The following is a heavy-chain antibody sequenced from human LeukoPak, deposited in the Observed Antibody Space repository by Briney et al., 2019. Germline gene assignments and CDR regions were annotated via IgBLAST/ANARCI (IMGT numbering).Heavy chain of an antibody. Sequence: ASVKVSCKASGYTFTGYYMHWVRQAPGQGLEWMGWINPNSGRTNYAQKFQGGVTMTGDTSISTAYMELTRLTSDDTAVYYCARGTYYDSSAYSGVRLFDYWGQGTLVTVSS. CDR1: GYTFTGYY. CDR3: ARGTYYDSSAYSGVRLFDY. CDR2: INPNSGRT. D-gene: IGHD3-22*01. J-gene: IGHJ4*02. V-gene: IGHV1-2*02.